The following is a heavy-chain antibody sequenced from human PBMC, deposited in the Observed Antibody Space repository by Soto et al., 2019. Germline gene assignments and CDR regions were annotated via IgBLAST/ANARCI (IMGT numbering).Heavy chain of an antibody. CDR3: ATTYVWVAPLGFDP. CDR1: GYTFTSYD. V-gene: IGHV1-8*01. Sequence: ASVKVSCKAPGYTFTSYDINWVRQATGQGLEWMGWMNPNSGNTGYAQKFQGRVTMTRNTSISTAYMELSSLRSEDTAVYYCATTYVWVAPLGFDPWGQGTLVTVSS. J-gene: IGHJ5*02. D-gene: IGHD3-16*01. CDR2: MNPNSGNT.